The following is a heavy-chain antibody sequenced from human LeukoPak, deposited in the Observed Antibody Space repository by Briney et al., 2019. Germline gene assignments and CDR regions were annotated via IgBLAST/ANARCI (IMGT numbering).Heavy chain of an antibody. CDR1: GYTFTSYD. Sequence: AASVKVSCKASGYTFTSYDINWVRQATGQGLEWMGWKNPNSGNTGYAQKLQGRVTMTRNTSISTAYMELSSLRSEDTAVYYCARAVPNNYYDSSGHNFDYWGQGTLVTVSP. CDR2: KNPNSGNT. V-gene: IGHV1-8*01. CDR3: ARAVPNNYYDSSGHNFDY. J-gene: IGHJ4*02. D-gene: IGHD3-22*01.